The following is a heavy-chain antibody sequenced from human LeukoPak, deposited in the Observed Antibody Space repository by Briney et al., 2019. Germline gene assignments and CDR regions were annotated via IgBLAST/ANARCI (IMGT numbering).Heavy chain of an antibody. CDR3: ARDYLVGCTDTICYPIDY. Sequence: PGRSLRLSCAASGFTFGNHAMHWVRQAPGMGLEWVAVISYEASNKYYADSVKGRFTISRGNSKNMLYLQMNSLRAEDTAVYYCARDYLVGCTDTICYPIDYWGQGTLVTVSS. CDR2: ISYEASNK. J-gene: IGHJ4*02. CDR1: GFTFGNHA. D-gene: IGHD2-8*02. V-gene: IGHV3-30*01.